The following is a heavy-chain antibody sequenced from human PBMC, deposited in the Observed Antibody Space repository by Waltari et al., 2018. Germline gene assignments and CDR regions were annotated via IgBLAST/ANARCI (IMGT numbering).Heavy chain of an antibody. CDR3: AREIGSSGALNY. V-gene: IGHV3-30*15. CDR1: GFTFHIYA. Sequence: QVQLVESGGGVVQPGRSLRLPCAASGFTFHIYAIHCGRQAPGKGLDWVAVISSDGTITYYAESVKGRFTISRDNFKNTLYLQMSSLRTEDTAVYYCAREIGSSGALNYWGQGTLVTVSS. CDR2: ISSDGTIT. J-gene: IGHJ4*02. D-gene: IGHD3-10*01.